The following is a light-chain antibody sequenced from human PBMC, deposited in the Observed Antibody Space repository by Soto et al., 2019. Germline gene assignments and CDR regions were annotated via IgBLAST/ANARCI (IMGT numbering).Light chain of an antibody. V-gene: IGKV3-11*01. Sequence: EIVLTQSPGTLSLSPGERATLSCRASQSVSSNFLAWYQEKLGQAPRLLIYDASKRASGFPARFSGSGSGTDFTLTISSLEPEDFAVYYCQERTGWPPWTFGQGTKVDI. CDR1: QSVSSN. CDR2: DAS. J-gene: IGKJ1*01. CDR3: QERTGWPPWT.